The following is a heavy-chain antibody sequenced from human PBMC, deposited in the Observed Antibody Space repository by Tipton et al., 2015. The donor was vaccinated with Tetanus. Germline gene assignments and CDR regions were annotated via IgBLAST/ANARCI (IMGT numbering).Heavy chain of an antibody. Sequence: TLSLTCTVSGGSISTYYWSWVRQPPGRGLEWIGNVHNSGSTKYSPSLRSRVTLSVDTSKNQSSLKLSSVTAADTAVYYCARIGWLQQNKPAFDIWGQGTVVTVSS. D-gene: IGHD5-24*01. V-gene: IGHV4-59*01. CDR2: VHNSGST. CDR1: GGSISTYY. J-gene: IGHJ3*02. CDR3: ARIGWLQQNKPAFDI.